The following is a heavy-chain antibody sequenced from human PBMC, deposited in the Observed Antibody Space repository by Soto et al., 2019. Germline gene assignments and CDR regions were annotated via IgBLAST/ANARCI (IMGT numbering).Heavy chain of an antibody. CDR2: INHSGST. V-gene: IGHV4-34*01. J-gene: IGHJ5*02. CDR1: GGSFSDYS. CDR3: ARGDYWFDP. Sequence: QVHLQQWGAGLLKPSETLSLTCAVYGGSFSDYSWTWIRQPPGKGLEWIGEINHSGSTNYNPSLKSRVTISVDTSKNQFSLKLSSVTAADTAVYYCARGDYWFDPWGQGTPVTVSS.